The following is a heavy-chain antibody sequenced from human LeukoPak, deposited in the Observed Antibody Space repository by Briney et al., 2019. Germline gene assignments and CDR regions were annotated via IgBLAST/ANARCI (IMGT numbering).Heavy chain of an antibody. CDR3: AKAGVWLPAV. CDR1: GGSVNSDNW. D-gene: IGHD3-9*01. V-gene: IGHV4-4*02. CDR2: IHHGGNT. Sequence: SETLSLTCAVSGGSVNSDNWWSWVRQPPGKGLEWIGEIHHGGNTNYSPSLKSRVTISLDKSRNQFSLKLNSVTAADTAVYYCAKAGVWLPAVWGQGTLVTVSS. J-gene: IGHJ4*02.